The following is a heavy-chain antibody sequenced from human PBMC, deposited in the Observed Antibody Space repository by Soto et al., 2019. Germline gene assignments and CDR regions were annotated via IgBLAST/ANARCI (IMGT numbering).Heavy chain of an antibody. Sequence: SETLSLTCTVSGGSISSYYWSWIRQPPGKGLEWIGYIYYSGSTNYNPSLKSRVTISVDTSKNQFSLKLSSVTAADTAVYYCARDYGDYVGAFDIWGQGTMVTVSS. CDR1: GGSISSYY. CDR2: IYYSGST. CDR3: ARDYGDYVGAFDI. J-gene: IGHJ3*02. D-gene: IGHD4-17*01. V-gene: IGHV4-59*08.